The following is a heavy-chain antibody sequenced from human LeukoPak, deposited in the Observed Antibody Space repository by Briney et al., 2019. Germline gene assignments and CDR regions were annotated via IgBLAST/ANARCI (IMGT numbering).Heavy chain of an antibody. CDR1: GFTFSSYA. CDR2: ISYDGSNK. J-gene: IGHJ4*02. V-gene: IGHV3-30-3*01. CDR3: ARGAYYYDSSGYYYPNDY. Sequence: PGGSLRLSCAASGFTFSSYAMHWVRQAPGKGLEWVAVISYDGSNKYYADSVKGRFTISRDNSKNTLYLQMNSLRAEDTAVYYCARGAYYYDSSGYYYPNDYWGQGTLVTVSS. D-gene: IGHD3-22*01.